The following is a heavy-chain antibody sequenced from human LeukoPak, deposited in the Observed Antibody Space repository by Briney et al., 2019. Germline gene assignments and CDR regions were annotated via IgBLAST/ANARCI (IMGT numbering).Heavy chain of an antibody. V-gene: IGHV3-53*01. CDR1: GFNVSSNY. CDR2: IYSGGRT. CDR3: AREGYSSGWFRL. J-gene: IGHJ5*02. Sequence: GGSLRLSCVASGFNVSSNYMSWVRQAPGKELEWVSVIYSGGRTYYADPVKGRFAISRDNSKNTVYLQMNSLRAEDTAVYYCAREGYSSGWFRLWGQGTLVTVSS. D-gene: IGHD6-19*01.